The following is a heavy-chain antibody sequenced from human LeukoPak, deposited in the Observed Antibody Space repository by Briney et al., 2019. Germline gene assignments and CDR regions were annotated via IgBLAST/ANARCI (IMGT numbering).Heavy chain of an antibody. CDR2: INPGGDST. Sequence: GASVKVSCKASGSSFTNYYMHWVRQAPGQGLEWMGIINPGGDSTTYAQKFQGRVTMTRDTSTSTVYMELSSLRSEDTAVFYCARGRGLAVAAKYYFDFWGQGTLVTVSS. J-gene: IGHJ4*02. V-gene: IGHV1-46*01. CDR1: GSSFTNYY. CDR3: ARGRGLAVAAKYYFDF. D-gene: IGHD6-19*01.